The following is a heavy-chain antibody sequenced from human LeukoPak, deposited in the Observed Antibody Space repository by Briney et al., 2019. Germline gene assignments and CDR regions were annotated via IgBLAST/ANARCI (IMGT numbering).Heavy chain of an antibody. CDR1: GFTFSDYY. V-gene: IGHV3-11*04. CDR3: ARVTLGTYYFDY. Sequence: SGGSLRLSCEASGFTFSDYYMRWIRQAPGKGLEWVSYISSSGNIIYYADSVKGRFTISRDNAKNSLYLQMNSLRAEDTAVYYCARVTLGTYYFDYWGQGTLVTVSS. D-gene: IGHD3-16*01. CDR2: ISSSGNII. J-gene: IGHJ4*02.